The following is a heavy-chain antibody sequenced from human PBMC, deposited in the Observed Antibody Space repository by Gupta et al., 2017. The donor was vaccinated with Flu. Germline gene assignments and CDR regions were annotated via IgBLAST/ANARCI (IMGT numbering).Heavy chain of an antibody. J-gene: IGHJ4*02. V-gene: IGHV3-33*01. CDR3: ARGVGAN. Sequence: SHGMQWVRQAPGKGLEWWAVIWYDGSNKYYADSVKGRFTISRDNSKNMLYLQMDSLRAEDTAVYYCARGVGANWGQGTLVTVSS. CDR1: SHG. CDR2: IWYDGSNK. D-gene: IGHD1-26*01.